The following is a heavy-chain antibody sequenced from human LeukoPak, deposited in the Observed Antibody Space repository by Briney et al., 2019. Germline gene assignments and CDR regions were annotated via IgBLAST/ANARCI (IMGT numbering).Heavy chain of an antibody. D-gene: IGHD3-9*01. Sequence: GGSLRLSCAASGFTFSSYEMNWVRQAPGKGLEWVANIKQDGSEKYYVDSVKGRFTISRDNAKNSLYLQMNSLRAEDTAVYYCARAALLRYFGYWGQGTLVTVSS. J-gene: IGHJ4*02. CDR2: IKQDGSEK. V-gene: IGHV3-7*01. CDR3: ARAALLRYFGY. CDR1: GFTFSSYE.